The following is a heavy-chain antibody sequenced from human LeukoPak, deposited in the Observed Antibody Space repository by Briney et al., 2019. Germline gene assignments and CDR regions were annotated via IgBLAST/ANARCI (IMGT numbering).Heavy chain of an antibody. J-gene: IGHJ4*02. D-gene: IGHD1-14*01. CDR1: GITFSDAW. V-gene: IGHV3-23*01. CDR2: ISGSGSGGST. Sequence: GGSLRLSCEAPGITFSDAWMSWVRQAPGKGLEWVSGISGSGSGGSTYYADSVKGRFTISRDNSKNTLYLQMNSLRAEDTAVYYCAKSGLNRFDYWGQGTLVTVSS. CDR3: AKSGLNRFDY.